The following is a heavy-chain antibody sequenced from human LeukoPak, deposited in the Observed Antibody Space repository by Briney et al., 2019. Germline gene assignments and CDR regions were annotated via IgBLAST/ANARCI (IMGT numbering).Heavy chain of an antibody. CDR1: GFTFSSYW. J-gene: IGHJ4*02. Sequence: PGGSLRLSCAASGFTFSSYWMSWVRQAPGKGLECVANIKQDESEKYYVDSVKGRFTISRDNAKNSLYLQMNSLRAEDTAVYYCARDKIEGPTKLDCWGQGILVTVSS. CDR2: IKQDESEK. CDR3: ARDKIEGPTKLDC. V-gene: IGHV3-7*01. D-gene: IGHD1-1*01.